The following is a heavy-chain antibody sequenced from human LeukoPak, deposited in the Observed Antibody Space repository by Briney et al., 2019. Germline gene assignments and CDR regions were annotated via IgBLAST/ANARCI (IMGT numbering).Heavy chain of an antibody. Sequence: GGSLRLSCAASGFTFSSYGMHWVRQAPGKGLEWVALIRHDGSNKYYADSVKGRFTISRDNSKNTLYLQMNSLRAGDTAVYYCARDRDADGFDYWGQGTLVTVSS. D-gene: IGHD5-24*01. CDR2: IRHDGSNK. J-gene: IGHJ4*02. CDR1: GFTFSSYG. V-gene: IGHV3-30*02. CDR3: ARDRDADGFDY.